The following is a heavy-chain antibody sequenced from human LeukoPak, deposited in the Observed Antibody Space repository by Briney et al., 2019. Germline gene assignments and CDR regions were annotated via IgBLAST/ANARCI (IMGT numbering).Heavy chain of an antibody. CDR1: GFTFSSYG. V-gene: IGHV3-30*18. CDR2: ISYDGSNK. Sequence: GGSLRLSCAASGFTFSSYGMHWVRQAPGKGLEWVAVISYDGSNKYYADSVKGRFTISRDNSKNTLYLQMNSLRAEDTAVYYCAKKEELSDWGQGTLVTVSS. CDR3: AKKEELSD. J-gene: IGHJ4*02. D-gene: IGHD3-16*02.